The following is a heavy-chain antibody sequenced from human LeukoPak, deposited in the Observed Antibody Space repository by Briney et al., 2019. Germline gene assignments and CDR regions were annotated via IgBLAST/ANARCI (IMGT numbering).Heavy chain of an antibody. CDR2: IIPILGIA. CDR1: GGTFSSYA. V-gene: IGHV1-69*04. CDR3: ARSTDLTYYYYYGMDV. D-gene: IGHD3-3*01. J-gene: IGHJ6*02. Sequence: SVKVSCKASGGTFSSYAISWVRQAPGQGLEWMGRIIPILGIANYAQKFQGRVTITADKSTSTAYMELSSLRSEDTAVYYCARSTDLTYYYYYGMDVWGQGTTVTVSS.